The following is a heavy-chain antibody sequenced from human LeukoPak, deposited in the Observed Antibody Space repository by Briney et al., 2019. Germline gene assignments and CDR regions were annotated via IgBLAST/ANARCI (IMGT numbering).Heavy chain of an antibody. V-gene: IGHV2-5*01. Sequence: SGPTLVNPTQTLTLTCTFSGFSLSTSGVGVGWIRQPPGKALEWLALIYWNDDKRYSPSLKSRLTITKDTSKNQVVLTMTNMDPVDTATYYCAHRPIAAAGTWDENWFDPWGQGTLVTVSS. CDR2: IYWNDDK. CDR3: AHRPIAAAGTWDENWFDP. CDR1: GFSLSTSGVG. D-gene: IGHD6-13*01. J-gene: IGHJ5*02.